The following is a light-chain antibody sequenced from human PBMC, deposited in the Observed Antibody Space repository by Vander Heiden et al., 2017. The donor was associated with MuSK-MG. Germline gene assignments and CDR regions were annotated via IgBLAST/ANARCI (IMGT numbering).Light chain of an antibody. J-gene: IGKJ3*01. CDR2: GGS. CDR1: QSVNHN. V-gene: IGKV3-15*01. Sequence: EIVMTQSPATVSVSAGERATPTCRASQSVNHNLAWYQQKPGQPPRLLIYGGSTRATGVPVRFSGSGSGPEFTLTISSLQSEDFAVYYCQQYDKWPPETTFGHGTRVDIK. CDR3: QQYDKWPPETT.